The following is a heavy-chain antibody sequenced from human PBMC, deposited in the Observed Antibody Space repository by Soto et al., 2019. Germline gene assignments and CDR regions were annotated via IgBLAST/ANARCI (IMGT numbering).Heavy chain of an antibody. CDR3: ARDRWFDP. V-gene: IGHV4-59*01. J-gene: IGHJ5*02. Sequence: SETLSLTCTVSGGSISTYYWSWIRQPPGKRLEWIGYVHYSGTTIYNPSLKSRVTISLDTSKNQFSLKLSSVTAADTAVYYCARDRWFDPWGQGTLVTGSS. CDR2: VHYSGTT. CDR1: GGSISTYY.